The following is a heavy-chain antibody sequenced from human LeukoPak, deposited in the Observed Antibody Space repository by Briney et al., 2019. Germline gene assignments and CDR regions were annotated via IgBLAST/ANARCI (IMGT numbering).Heavy chain of an antibody. J-gene: IGHJ5*02. CDR2: ISSSSSYI. Sequence: GGSLRPSCAASGFTFISYSMNWVRQAPGKGLEWVSSISSSSSYIYYADSVKGRFTISRDNAKNSLYLQMNSLRAEDTAVYYCARETIAAAGKGFDPWGQGTLVTVSS. CDR1: GFTFISYS. CDR3: ARETIAAAGKGFDP. V-gene: IGHV3-21*01. D-gene: IGHD6-13*01.